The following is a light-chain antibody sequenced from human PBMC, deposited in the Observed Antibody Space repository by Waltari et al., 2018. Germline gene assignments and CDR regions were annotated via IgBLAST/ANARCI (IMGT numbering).Light chain of an antibody. CDR1: QSVSSK. J-gene: IGKJ5*01. Sequence: EIMMTPSPATLSVSPGERATLSCRASQSVSSKLAWYQQKPGQAPRRLIYGASTRATAIPVRFSGSGSGTEFTLTISSLQSEDFAVYYCQQYNNWPPGTFGQGTRLEIK. CDR3: QQYNNWPPGT. V-gene: IGKV3-15*01. CDR2: GAS.